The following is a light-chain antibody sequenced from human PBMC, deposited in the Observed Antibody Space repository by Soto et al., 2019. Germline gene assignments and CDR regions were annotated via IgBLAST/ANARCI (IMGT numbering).Light chain of an antibody. CDR2: GAS. V-gene: IGKV3-20*01. Sequence: EIVLTQSPGTLSLSPGETATLSCRASQRVYSNYLAWYQQKHGQAPRLLIYGASSRATRIPDRFSGSASGTDFSLTTSRLEPEDFEMYYCQQYGSSRFTFGPGTKVDIK. CDR1: QRVYSNY. J-gene: IGKJ3*01. CDR3: QQYGSSRFT.